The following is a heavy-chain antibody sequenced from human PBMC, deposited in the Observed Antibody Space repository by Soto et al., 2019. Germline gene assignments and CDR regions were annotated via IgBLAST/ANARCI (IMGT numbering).Heavy chain of an antibody. Sequence: QVRLVQSGDVVKKPGASVKVSCKASGYTFTSYGISWVRQAPGQGLEWMGWISAYNGNTNYAQKLQGRVTRTTDTSTSTAYMELRSLRSDDTAVYYCPRDFDHETGNDYWSQGTLVTVSS. CDR1: GYTFTSYG. V-gene: IGHV1-18*01. CDR3: PRDFDHETGNDY. J-gene: IGHJ4*02. CDR2: ISAYNGNT.